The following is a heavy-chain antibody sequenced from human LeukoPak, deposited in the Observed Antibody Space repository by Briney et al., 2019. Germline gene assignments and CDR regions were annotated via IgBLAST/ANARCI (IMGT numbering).Heavy chain of an antibody. CDR2: ISGSGDLT. V-gene: IGHV3-23*01. D-gene: IGHD6-13*01. CDR3: ARSLPYGTTWYGRSDF. J-gene: IGHJ4*02. CDR1: GFTFRNYA. Sequence: PGGSLRLSCAASGFTFRNYAMTWVRQAPGKGLEWVSAISGSGDLTDYADPVKGRFTISRDNAMNSLYLQMNSLRAEDTAIYYCARSLPYGTTWYGRSDFWGQGTLVTVSS.